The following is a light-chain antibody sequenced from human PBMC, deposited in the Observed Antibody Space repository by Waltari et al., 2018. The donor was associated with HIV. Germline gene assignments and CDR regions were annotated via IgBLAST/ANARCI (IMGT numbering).Light chain of an antibody. CDR1: YSNIGSNT. V-gene: IGLV1-44*01. J-gene: IGLJ3*02. CDR2: NND. CDR3: ASWDDKLDGWV. Sequence: QSLLPQPPSASGTPGQRVTISCSGSYSNIGSNTVNWHQQLPGSAPRALINNNDQRPSGVPDRFSGSKSGTSASLAISGLQSEDQGDYYCASWDDKLDGWVFGGGTRLTVL.